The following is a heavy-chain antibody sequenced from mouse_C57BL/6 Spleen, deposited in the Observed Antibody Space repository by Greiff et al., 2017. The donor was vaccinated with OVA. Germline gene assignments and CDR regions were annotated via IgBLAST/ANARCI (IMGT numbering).Heavy chain of an antibody. J-gene: IGHJ1*03. CDR2: IDPSDSYT. V-gene: IGHV1-69*01. CDR1: GYTFTSYW. Sequence: QVQLKQPGAELVMPGASVKLSCKASGYTFTSYWMHWVKQRPGQGLEWIGEIDPSDSYTNYNQKFKGKSTLTVDKSSSTAYMQLSSLTSEDSAVYYCARCHYYGSSYWYCDVWGTGTTVTVSS. CDR3: ARCHYYGSSYWYCDV. D-gene: IGHD1-1*01.